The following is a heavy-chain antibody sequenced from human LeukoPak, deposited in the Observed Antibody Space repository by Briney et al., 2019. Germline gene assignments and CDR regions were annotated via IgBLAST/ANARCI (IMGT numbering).Heavy chain of an antibody. V-gene: IGHV5-51*01. CDR3: ARASRDGYNQNFDH. Sequence: GESLKISCKGSGYSFTSYWIGWVRQMPGKGLEWMGIIYPGDSETRYDPSFQGQVTISADRSTSTAYLQWSSLRASDTAMYYCARASRDGYNQNFDHWGQGTLVTVSS. J-gene: IGHJ4*02. CDR1: GYSFTSYW. CDR2: IYPGDSET. D-gene: IGHD5-24*01.